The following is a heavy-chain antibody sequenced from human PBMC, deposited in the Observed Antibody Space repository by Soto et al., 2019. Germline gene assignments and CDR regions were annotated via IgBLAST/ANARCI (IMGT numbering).Heavy chain of an antibody. CDR3: SRGGHCSSTSCYTSRSAFDI. J-gene: IGHJ3*02. CDR1: GFTFSSYW. D-gene: IGHD2-2*02. CDR2: IKQDGSEK. Sequence: EVHLVESGGGLVQPGGSLRLSCAASGFTFSSYWMSWVRQAPGKGLEWVANIKQDGSEKYYVDSVKGRFTISRDNAKNSLYLQVNSLRAEATAVYYCSRGGHCSSTSCYTSRSAFDIWGQGTMVTVSS. V-gene: IGHV3-7*01.